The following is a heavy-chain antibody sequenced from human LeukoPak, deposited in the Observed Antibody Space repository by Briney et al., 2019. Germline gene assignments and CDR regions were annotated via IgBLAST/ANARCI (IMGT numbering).Heavy chain of an antibody. Sequence: PGGSLRLSCAASGFTFSSYGMNWVRQAPGKGLEWVSYISGSGNTTYYTDSVKGRFTISRDNAKNSLSLQMNSLRAEDTAVYYCARGRTAAGHFIDYWGQGTLVTVSS. V-gene: IGHV3-48*03. D-gene: IGHD6-13*01. J-gene: IGHJ4*02. CDR3: ARGRTAAGHFIDY. CDR1: GFTFSSYG. CDR2: ISGSGNTT.